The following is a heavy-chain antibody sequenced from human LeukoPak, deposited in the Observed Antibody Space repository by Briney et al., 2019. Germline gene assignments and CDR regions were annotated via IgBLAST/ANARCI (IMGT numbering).Heavy chain of an antibody. Sequence: GGSLRLSCVASGFSFRSFEMNWVRQAPGKGLECISYISSSGGTIYHADSVKRRFTISRDNANNSLYLQMTSLRAEDTAIYYCARSTELSDPYFYYGMDVWGQGTTVTVSS. V-gene: IGHV3-48*03. CDR3: ARSTELSDPYFYYGMDV. CDR2: ISSSGGTI. CDR1: GFSFRSFE. D-gene: IGHD1-26*01. J-gene: IGHJ6*02.